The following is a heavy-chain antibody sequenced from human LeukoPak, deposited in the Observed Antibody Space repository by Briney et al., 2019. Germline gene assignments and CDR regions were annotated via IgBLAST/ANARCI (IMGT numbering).Heavy chain of an antibody. D-gene: IGHD3-9*01. CDR2: ISSRSSTT. J-gene: IGHJ6*03. CDR3: ARERYTNMDV. V-gene: IGHV3-48*01. CDR1: GFTFSTYS. Sequence: PGGSLRLSCAASGFTFSTYSMNWVRQAPGKGLEGVSDISSRSSTTYYADSVKGRLTISRDNAKNSLSLQMNSLRAEDTAVYYCARERYTNMDVWGKGTTVTVSS.